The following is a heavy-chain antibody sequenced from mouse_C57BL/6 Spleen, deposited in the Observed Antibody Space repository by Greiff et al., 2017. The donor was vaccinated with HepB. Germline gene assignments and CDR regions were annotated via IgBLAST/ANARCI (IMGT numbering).Heavy chain of an antibody. V-gene: IGHV1-61*01. CDR1: GYTFTSYW. D-gene: IGHD4-1*01. CDR2: IYPSDSET. Sequence: VQLQQPGAELVRPGSSVKLSCKASGYTFTSYWMDWVKQRPGQGLEWIGNIYPSDSETHYNQKFKDKATLTVDKSSSTAYMQLSSPTSEDSAVYYCARRGAGTRAMDYWGQGTSVTVSS. J-gene: IGHJ4*01. CDR3: ARRGAGTRAMDY.